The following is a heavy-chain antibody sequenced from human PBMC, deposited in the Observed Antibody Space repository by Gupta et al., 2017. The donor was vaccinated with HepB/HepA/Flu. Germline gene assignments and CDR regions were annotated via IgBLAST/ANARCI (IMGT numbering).Heavy chain of an antibody. D-gene: IGHD6-19*01. J-gene: IGHJ3*01. CDR3: ARVKWQVVAIDF. CDR1: GYSFTTYA. CDR2: SNAGNGDT. V-gene: IGHV1-3*01. Sequence: QVQLVQSGAEVKNPGASVKVSCKTSGYSFTTYAMHWLRQATGQRLEWMGWSNAGNGDTKYSQKFQGRVTITRDTSASTVYMELSSLRSEDTAIYYCARVKWQVVAIDFWGLGTMVTVSS.